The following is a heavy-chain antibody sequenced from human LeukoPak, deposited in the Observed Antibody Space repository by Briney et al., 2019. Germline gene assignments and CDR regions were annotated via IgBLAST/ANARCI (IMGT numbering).Heavy chain of an antibody. D-gene: IGHD3-22*01. CDR1: GFTFSSYA. V-gene: IGHV3-30-3*01. Sequence: GRSLRLSCAASGFTFSSYAMHWVRQAPGRGLEWVAVISYDGSNKYYADSVKGRFTISRDNSKNTLYLQMNSLRAEDTAVYYCASAVDDSSGYYSPLYNYWGQGTLVTVSS. CDR2: ISYDGSNK. CDR3: ASAVDDSSGYYSPLYNY. J-gene: IGHJ4*02.